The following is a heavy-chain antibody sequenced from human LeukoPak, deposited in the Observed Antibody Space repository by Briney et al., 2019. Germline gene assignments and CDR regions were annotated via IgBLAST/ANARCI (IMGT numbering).Heavy chain of an antibody. CDR3: ARASVVTATFKYYYYYYMDV. D-gene: IGHD2-21*02. CDR1: GGSISSGGYS. CDR2: INHSGST. J-gene: IGHJ6*03. Sequence: SETLSLTCAVSGGSISSGGYSWSWIRQPPGKGLEWIGEINHSGSTNYNSSLKSRVTISVDTSKNQFSLKLSSVTAADTAVYYCARASVVTATFKYYYYYYMDVWGKGTTVTVSS. V-gene: IGHV4-34*01.